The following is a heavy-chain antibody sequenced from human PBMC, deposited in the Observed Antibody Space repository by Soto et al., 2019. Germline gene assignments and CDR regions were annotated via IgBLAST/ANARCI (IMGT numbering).Heavy chain of an antibody. V-gene: IGHV3-23*01. J-gene: IGHJ5*02. CDR1: GFTFSSYA. D-gene: IGHD6-19*01. CDR2: ISGSGGST. CDR3: AKDQGYSSGPNWLAP. Sequence: PGGSLRLSCAASGFTFSSYAMSWVRQAPGKGLEWVSAISGSGGSTYYADSVKGRFTISRDNSKNTLYLQMNSLRAEDTAVYYCAKDQGYSSGPNWLAPWGQGTLVTVSS.